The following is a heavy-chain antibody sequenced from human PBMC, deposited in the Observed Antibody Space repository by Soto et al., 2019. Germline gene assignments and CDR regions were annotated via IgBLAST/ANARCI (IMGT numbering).Heavy chain of an antibody. CDR3: ARDAPDCSSGTCYSAYFDL. J-gene: IGHJ4*02. CDR2: VYYSGYT. Sequence: SETLSLTCTVSGASFSSYYWSWIRQPPGKGLEWIGYVYYSGYTNYNPSLRSRVAMPVDTSKNQFSLKLTSVTAADTAVYYCARDAPDCSSGTCYSAYFDLWGQGTLVTVSS. V-gene: IGHV4-59*01. CDR1: GASFSSYY. D-gene: IGHD2-15*01.